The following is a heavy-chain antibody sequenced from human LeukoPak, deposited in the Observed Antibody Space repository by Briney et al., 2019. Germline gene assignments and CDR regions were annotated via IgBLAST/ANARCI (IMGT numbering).Heavy chain of an antibody. CDR1: GGSISSSSYY. Sequence: PSETLSLTCTVSGGSISSSSYYWGWIRQPPGKGLEWIGSIYYSGSTYYNPSLKSRVTISVDTSKNQFSLKLSSVTAADTAVYYCARVGTQYTSNWPDVRYYYYYYMDVWGKGTTVTISS. CDR3: ARVGTQYTSNWPDVRYYYYYYMDV. V-gene: IGHV4-39*07. D-gene: IGHD6-13*01. CDR2: IYYSGST. J-gene: IGHJ6*03.